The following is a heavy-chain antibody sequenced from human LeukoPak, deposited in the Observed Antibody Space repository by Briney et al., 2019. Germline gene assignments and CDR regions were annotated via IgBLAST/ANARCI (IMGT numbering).Heavy chain of an antibody. CDR1: GGSISSYY. CDR2: ISTSGST. J-gene: IGHJ4*02. Sequence: SETLSLTCTVSGGSISSYYWSWMRQPAGKGREWIVGISTSGSTNYNPSLKSRVTMSVDTSKNQFSLKLSSVTAADTSVYYCARGEFYYGSGSYSPYYFDYWGQGTLVTVSS. V-gene: IGHV4-4*07. D-gene: IGHD3-10*01. CDR3: ARGEFYYGSGSYSPYYFDY.